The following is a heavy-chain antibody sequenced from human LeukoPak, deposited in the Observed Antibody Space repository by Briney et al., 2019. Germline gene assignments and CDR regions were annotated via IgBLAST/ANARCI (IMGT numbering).Heavy chain of an antibody. CDR3: AKRMGSEGGSSHN. D-gene: IGHD1-26*01. J-gene: IGHJ4*02. CDR2: IYSGGTT. CDR1: GFTVSSIY. V-gene: IGHV3-66*04. Sequence: GSLRLSCAASGFTVSSIYMTWVRQAPGKGLECVSVIYSGGTTYYTDSVKGRFTISRDNSKNTLYLQLNSLRAEDTAVYYCAKRMGSEGGSSHNWGQGTLVTVSS.